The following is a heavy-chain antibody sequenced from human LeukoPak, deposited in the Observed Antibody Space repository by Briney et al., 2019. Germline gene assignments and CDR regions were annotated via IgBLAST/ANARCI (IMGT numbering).Heavy chain of an antibody. CDR1: GFTFSDYY. Sequence: GGSLRLSCAASGFTFSDYYMSWIRQAPGKGLEWVSYISSSGSTIYYANSVKGRFTISRDNAKNSLYLQMNSLRAEDTAVYYCARERGGYGRYFDWLNPYYYGMDVWGRGTTVTVSS. D-gene: IGHD3-9*01. CDR2: ISSSGSTI. CDR3: ARERGGYGRYFDWLNPYYYGMDV. J-gene: IGHJ6*02. V-gene: IGHV3-11*01.